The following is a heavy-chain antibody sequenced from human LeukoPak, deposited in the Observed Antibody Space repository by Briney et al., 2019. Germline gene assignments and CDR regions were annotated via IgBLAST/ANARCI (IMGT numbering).Heavy chain of an antibody. J-gene: IGHJ6*03. CDR2: ISYDGRNK. CDR3: AKEPAPYYSYYMDV. D-gene: IGHD1-14*01. V-gene: IGHV3-30*18. CDR1: GFTFNSFG. Sequence: PGGSLRLSCAASGFTFNSFGMHWVRQAPGKGLEWLAVISYDGRNKYYADSVKGRFTISRDNSKNTLYLQMNSLRAEDTAVYYCAKEPAPYYSYYMDVWGKGTTVTVSS.